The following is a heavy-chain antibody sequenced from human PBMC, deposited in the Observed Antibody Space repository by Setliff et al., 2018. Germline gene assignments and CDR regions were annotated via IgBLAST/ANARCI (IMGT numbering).Heavy chain of an antibody. J-gene: IGHJ4*02. D-gene: IGHD6-19*01. CDR1: GYTFRSYG. CDR2: ISAYSGDT. CDR3: LRSSAPQVVLAADFDF. Sequence: GASVKVSCKTSGYTFRSYGVSWVRQAPGQGLEWMGWISAYSGDTIYAQNYQGRVTMTTDTSATTVYMELQGPRSDDTAVYYCLRSSAPQVVLAADFDFWGQGTPVTVSS. V-gene: IGHV1-18*01.